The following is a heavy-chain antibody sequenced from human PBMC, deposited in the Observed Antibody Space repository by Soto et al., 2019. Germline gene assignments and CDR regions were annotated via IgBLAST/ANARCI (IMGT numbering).Heavy chain of an antibody. Sequence: EVQLVESGGGLVQPGGSLRLSCAASGFTFSSYWMSWVRQAPGKGLEWVANINGDGSGTYYVDSVKGRFTISRDNAKNTMYLQLHSLRAKDKAVYYCERAPGGIERNGSSCWQWYFDLWGRGTMVTVSS. CDR2: INGDGSGT. J-gene: IGHJ2*01. CDR1: GFTFSSYW. D-gene: IGHD6-19*01. V-gene: IGHV3-7*05. CDR3: ERAPGGIERNGSSCWQWYFDL.